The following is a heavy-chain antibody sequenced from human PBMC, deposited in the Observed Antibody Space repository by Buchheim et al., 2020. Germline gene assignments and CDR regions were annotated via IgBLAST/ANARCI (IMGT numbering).Heavy chain of an antibody. V-gene: IGHV3-33*01. Sequence: QVQLVESGGGVVQPGGSLRLSCAASGFTFSSYGMHWVRQAPGKGLEWLALIWYDGSNKYYADSVKGRFTISRDNSKNTLYLQMNSLRAEDTAVYYCARVRSAAVYYYGMDVWGQGTT. CDR3: ARVRSAAVYYYGMDV. D-gene: IGHD6-13*01. CDR1: GFTFSSYG. J-gene: IGHJ6*02. CDR2: IWYDGSNK.